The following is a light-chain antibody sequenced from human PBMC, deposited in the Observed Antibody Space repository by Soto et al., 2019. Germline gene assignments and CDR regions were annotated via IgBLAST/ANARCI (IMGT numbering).Light chain of an antibody. CDR1: SGSVSTSYY. CDR2: NTN. J-gene: IGLJ3*02. V-gene: IGLV8-61*01. Sequence: QTVVTQEPSFSVSPGRTVTLTCGLSSGSVSTSYYPSWYQQTPGQAPRTLIYNTNTRSSGVPDRFSCSILGNKAALTITGAQADDESDYYCVLYMGSGTWLFGVGTKLTVL. CDR3: VLYMGSGTWL.